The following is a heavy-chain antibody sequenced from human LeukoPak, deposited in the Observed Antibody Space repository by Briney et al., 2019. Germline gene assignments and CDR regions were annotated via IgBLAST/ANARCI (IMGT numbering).Heavy chain of an antibody. D-gene: IGHD6-13*01. Sequence: GASVKVSCKASGGTFSSYAISWVRQAPGQGLEWMGGIIPIFGTAHYAQKFQGRVTITTDESTSTAYMELSSLRSEDTAVYYCARDLIAAAGNFDYWGQGTLVTVSS. J-gene: IGHJ4*02. CDR2: IIPIFGTA. CDR3: ARDLIAAAGNFDY. CDR1: GGTFSSYA. V-gene: IGHV1-69*05.